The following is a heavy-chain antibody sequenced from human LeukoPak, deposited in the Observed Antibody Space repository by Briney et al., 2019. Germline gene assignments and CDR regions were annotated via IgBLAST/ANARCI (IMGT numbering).Heavy chain of an antibody. Sequence: ASVKVSCKASGYTFTSYDINWVRQATGQGLEWMGWMNPNSGNTGYAQKFQGRVTITRNTSISTAYMELSSLRSEDTAVYYCARGQGFYSGYDAPLGFDPWGQGTLVTVSS. D-gene: IGHD5-12*01. CDR3: ARGQGFYSGYDAPLGFDP. J-gene: IGHJ5*02. CDR1: GYTFTSYD. V-gene: IGHV1-8*03. CDR2: MNPNSGNT.